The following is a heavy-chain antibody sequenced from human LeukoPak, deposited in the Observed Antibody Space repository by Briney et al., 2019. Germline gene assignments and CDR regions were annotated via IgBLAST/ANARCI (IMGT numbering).Heavy chain of an antibody. Sequence: GGSLRLSCAASGFTFVSYWMHWVRQAPGKGLVWVSRINGYGSSTDFADSVKGRFTIPRDNAKNTLYLQMNSLRAEDTAVYYCARDAPGNTALDYWGQGTLVTVSS. D-gene: IGHD5-18*01. CDR1: GFTFVSYW. CDR3: ARDAPGNTALDY. V-gene: IGHV3-74*01. CDR2: INGYGSST. J-gene: IGHJ4*02.